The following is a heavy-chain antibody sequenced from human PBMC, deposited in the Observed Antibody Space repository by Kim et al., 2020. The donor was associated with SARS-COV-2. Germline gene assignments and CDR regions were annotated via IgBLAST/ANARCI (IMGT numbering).Heavy chain of an antibody. CDR3: AGGGGIVVVTAAFDI. Sequence: QKVQGRVTITADKSTSTAYMELSSLRSEDTAVYYCAGGGGIVVVTAAFDIWGQGTMVTVSS. J-gene: IGHJ3*02. D-gene: IGHD2-21*02. V-gene: IGHV1-69*04.